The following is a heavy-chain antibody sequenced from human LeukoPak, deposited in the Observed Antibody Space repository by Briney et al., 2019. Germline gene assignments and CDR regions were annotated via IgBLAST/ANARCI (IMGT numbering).Heavy chain of an antibody. J-gene: IGHJ3*02. V-gene: IGHV4-61*01. CDR1: GGSVYSGSYY. Sequence: PSETLSLTCTVSGGSVYSGSYYWSWIRQPPGKGLEWIGYIYYTGSTNYNPSLESRVTISVDTSKNQFSLKLSSVTAADTAVYYCARGLLDADAFDIWGQGTMVTVSS. D-gene: IGHD2-21*01. CDR3: ARGLLDADAFDI. CDR2: IYYTGST.